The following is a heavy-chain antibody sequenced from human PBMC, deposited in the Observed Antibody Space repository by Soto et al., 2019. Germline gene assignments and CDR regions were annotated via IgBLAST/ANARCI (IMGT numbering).Heavy chain of an antibody. CDR2: IRNKPNSYST. J-gene: IGHJ3*02. D-gene: IGHD3-9*01. CDR3: TRVRIFADEIGRPFDI. Sequence: EVQLVESGGGLVQPGGSLRLSCAASGFTFSDNYMVWVRQAPGKRLAWVGRIRNKPNSYSTQYAASVKDRVTISRDDSKTSLSLQMMSLKTEDTAVYYCTRVRIFADEIGRPFDIWGQGTGVTV. CDR1: GFTFSDNY. V-gene: IGHV3-72*01.